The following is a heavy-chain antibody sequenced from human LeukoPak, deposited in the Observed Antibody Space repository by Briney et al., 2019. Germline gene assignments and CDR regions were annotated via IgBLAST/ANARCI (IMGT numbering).Heavy chain of an antibody. CDR2: IYTSGST. CDR1: GGSISSYY. J-gene: IGHJ4*02. CDR3: ARGGSGSGWFPADY. V-gene: IGHV4-4*07. D-gene: IGHD6-19*01. Sequence: SATLSLTCPVAGGSISSYYWSWIRPPAGKGLEWIGRIYTSGSTNYNPSLKSRVTISVDTSKNQFSLKLSSVTAADTAVYYCARGGSGSGWFPADYWGQGTLVTVSS.